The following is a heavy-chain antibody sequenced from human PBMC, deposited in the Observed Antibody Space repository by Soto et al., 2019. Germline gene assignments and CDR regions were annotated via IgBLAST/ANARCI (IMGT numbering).Heavy chain of an antibody. CDR2: ISGSGGST. CDR1: GFTVSSSA. D-gene: IGHD6-6*01. V-gene: IGHV3-23*01. J-gene: IGHJ5*02. CDR3: VQDNWFGP. Sequence: XGSLRLACAASGFTVSSSAMSWVRQAPGKGLEWVSAISGSGGSTYYADSVKGRFTISRDNSKNTLYLQMNSLRAEDTAVYYCVQDNWFGPWGQGTLVTVPS.